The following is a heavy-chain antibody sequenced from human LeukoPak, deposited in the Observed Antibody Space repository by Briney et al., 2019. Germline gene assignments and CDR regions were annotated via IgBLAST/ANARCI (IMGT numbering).Heavy chain of an antibody. CDR3: ARLKDTAMDIDY. CDR1: GGSISGSSYY. Sequence: KPSETLSLTCTVSGGSISGSSYYWGWIRQPPGKGLEWIGSIYYSGSTYYNPSLKSRVTISVDTSKNQFSLKLSSVTAADTAVYYCARLKDTAMDIDYWGQGTLVTVSS. J-gene: IGHJ4*02. CDR2: IYYSGST. D-gene: IGHD5-18*01. V-gene: IGHV4-39*01.